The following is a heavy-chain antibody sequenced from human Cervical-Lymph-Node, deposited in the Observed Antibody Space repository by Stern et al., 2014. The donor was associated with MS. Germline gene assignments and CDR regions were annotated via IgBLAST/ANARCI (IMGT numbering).Heavy chain of an antibody. CDR3: ARDSTTGMDV. V-gene: IGHV1-69*01. Sequence: VQLVESGAEVKKPGSSVKVSCKTSGDTFSSYAISWVRQGPGQGLEWMREIVPIFGTANYAEKFQGRVTITADVSTNTAYMELSRLGSDDTSVYYCARDSTTGMDVWGQGTTVTVSS. CDR2: IVPIFGTA. CDR1: GDTFSSYA. D-gene: IGHD1-1*01. J-gene: IGHJ6*02.